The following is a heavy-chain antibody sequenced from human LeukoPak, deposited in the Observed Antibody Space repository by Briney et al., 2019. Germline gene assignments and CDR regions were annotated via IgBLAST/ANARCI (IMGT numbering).Heavy chain of an antibody. CDR2: IYYSGST. V-gene: IGHV4-39*07. J-gene: IGHJ4*02. CDR1: GGSISSSSYY. D-gene: IGHD5-24*01. Sequence: PSQTLSLTCTVSGGSISSSSYYWGWIRQPPGKGLEWIGSIYYSGSTYYNPSLKSRVTISVDTSKNQFSLKLSSVTAADTAVYYCARGEDGYNLPFDYWGQGTLVTVSS. CDR3: ARGEDGYNLPFDY.